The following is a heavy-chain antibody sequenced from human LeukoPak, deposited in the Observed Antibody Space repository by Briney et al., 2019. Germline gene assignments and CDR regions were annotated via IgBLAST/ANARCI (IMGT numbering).Heavy chain of an antibody. D-gene: IGHD2-2*02. Sequence: PGGSLRLSCAASGFTFSSYAMSWVRKAPGKGLEWVSAISGSGGNTYYADSVKGRFTISRDNSENTLYLQMNSLRAEDTAVYYCAKDLGVVVPAAVQGWFDPWGQGTLVTVSS. J-gene: IGHJ5*02. CDR2: ISGSGGNT. CDR3: AKDLGVVVPAAVQGWFDP. CDR1: GFTFSSYA. V-gene: IGHV3-23*01.